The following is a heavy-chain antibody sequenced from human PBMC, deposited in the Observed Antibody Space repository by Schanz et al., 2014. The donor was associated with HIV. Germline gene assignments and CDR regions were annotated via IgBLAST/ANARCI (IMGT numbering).Heavy chain of an antibody. J-gene: IGHJ6*02. V-gene: IGHV1-18*04. CDR3: ARGARYGMDV. Sequence: QVQLVQSAAEVRKPGASVKVSCKASGYPFSGYYIHWVRQAPGQGLEWMGWISGKNGETNYAQNFQGRVTMTTDTSASTTYMELTSLRSDDTAMYYCARGARYGMDVWGQGTTVTVSS. CDR1: GYPFSGYY. CDR2: ISGKNGET.